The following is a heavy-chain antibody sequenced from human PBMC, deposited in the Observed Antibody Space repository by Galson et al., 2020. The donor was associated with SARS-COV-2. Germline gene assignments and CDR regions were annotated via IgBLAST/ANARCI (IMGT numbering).Heavy chain of an antibody. J-gene: IGHJ3*02. CDR3: AGGGISIVVVEDAFDI. D-gene: IGHD2-21*01. V-gene: IGHV3-23*01. CDR1: GFTFSSYA. Sequence: GGSLRLSCAASGFTFSSYAMSWVRQAPGKGLEWVSAISGSGGSTYYADSVKGRFTISRDNSKNTLYLQMNSLRAEDTAVYYCAGGGISIVVVEDAFDIWGQGTMVTVSS. CDR2: ISGSGGST.